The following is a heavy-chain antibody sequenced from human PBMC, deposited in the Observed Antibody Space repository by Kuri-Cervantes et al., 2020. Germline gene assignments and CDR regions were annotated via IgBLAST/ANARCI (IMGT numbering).Heavy chain of an antibody. Sequence: ESLKISCAASGFTVSSNYMSWIRQPPGKGLEWIGSIYHSGTTYYNPSLQSRLTISLDKSKNHFSLRLSSVTAADTAIYYCARDPPGPRITVTGPVYWGQGTLVTVSS. D-gene: IGHD6-19*01. CDR1: GFTVSSNY. V-gene: IGHV4-38-2*02. CDR3: ARDPPGPRITVTGPVY. CDR2: IYHSGTT. J-gene: IGHJ4*02.